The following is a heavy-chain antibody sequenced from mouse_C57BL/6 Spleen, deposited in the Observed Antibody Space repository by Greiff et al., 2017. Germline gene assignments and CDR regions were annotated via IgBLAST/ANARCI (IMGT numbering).Heavy chain of an antibody. J-gene: IGHJ3*01. CDR1: GYTFTSYD. V-gene: IGHV1-85*01. Sequence: QVQLQQSGPELVKPGASVTLSCKASGYTFTSYDINWVKQRPGQGLEWIGWIYPRDGSTTYNEKFKGKATLTVDTSSSTAYMELHSLTSEDSAVYFCARALDCPLAYGGQGTLVTVSA. D-gene: IGHD3-1*01. CDR3: ARALDCPLAY. CDR2: IYPRDGST.